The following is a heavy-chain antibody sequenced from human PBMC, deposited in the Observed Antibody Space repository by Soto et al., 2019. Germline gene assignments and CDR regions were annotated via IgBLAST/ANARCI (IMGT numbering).Heavy chain of an antibody. D-gene: IGHD6-13*01. J-gene: IGHJ6*02. V-gene: IGHV3-30*03. Sequence: PGGSLRLSCAASGFTFSSYGMHWVRQAPGKGLEWVAVISYDGSNKYYADSVKGRFTISRDNSKNTLYLQMNSLRAEDTAVYYCAIPQAGYSSSWYGSRFNYYYYGMDVWGQGTTVTASS. CDR3: AIPQAGYSSSWYGSRFNYYYYGMDV. CDR1: GFTFSSYG. CDR2: ISYDGSNK.